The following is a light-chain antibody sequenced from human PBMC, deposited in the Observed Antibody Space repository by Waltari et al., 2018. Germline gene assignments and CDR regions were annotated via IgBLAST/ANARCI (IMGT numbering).Light chain of an antibody. V-gene: IGKV4-1*01. CDR1: PSVLYSSNNRNY. CDR3: QQYYTTPLT. CDR2: WAS. J-gene: IGKJ4*01. Sequence: DIVMTQSPDSLAVSLGERATINCKSSPSVLYSSNNRNYLTWYQQKPGQPPKLLIYWASIRESGDPDRFSGSGSGTDFTLTISSLQAEDVAVYYCQQYYTTPLTFGGGTKVEIK.